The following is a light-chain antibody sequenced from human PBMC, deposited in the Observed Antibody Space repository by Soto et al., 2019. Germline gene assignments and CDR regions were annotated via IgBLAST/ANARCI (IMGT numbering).Light chain of an antibody. J-gene: IGKJ2*02. CDR1: QSVSSY. CDR3: QQRSNWPRGT. CDR2: DAS. V-gene: IGKV3-11*01. Sequence: EIVLTQSPATLSLSPGERATLSCRASQSVSSYLAWYQQKPGQAPRLLIYDASNRATGIPARFRGSGSGTDFTLTISSLEPDDFAVDYCQQRSNWPRGTFGQGTKLELK.